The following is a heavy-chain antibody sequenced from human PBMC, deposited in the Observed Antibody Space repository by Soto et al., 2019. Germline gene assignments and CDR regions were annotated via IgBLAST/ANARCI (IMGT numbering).Heavy chain of an antibody. D-gene: IGHD3-3*01. CDR1: GCTFSSYA. V-gene: IGHV1-69*13. CDR2: IIPIFGTA. CDR3: ARSFTTIFGVVSYFDP. J-gene: IGHJ5*02. Sequence: GASVKVSCKASGCTFSSYAISWVRQAPGQGLEWMGGIIPIFGTANYAQKFQGRVTITADESTSTAYMELSSLRSEDTAVYYCARSFTTIFGVVSYFDPWGQGTLVTVSS.